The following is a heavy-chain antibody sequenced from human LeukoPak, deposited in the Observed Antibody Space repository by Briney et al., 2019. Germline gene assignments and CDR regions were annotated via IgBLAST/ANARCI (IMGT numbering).Heavy chain of an antibody. CDR3: ARDDAAPGIIFDY. CDR2: IHSDGSSR. CDR1: GFTFSSYW. D-gene: IGHD6-13*01. J-gene: IGHJ4*02. V-gene: IGHV3-74*03. Sequence: GGSLRLSCAASGFTFSSYWMHWVRQAPGKGLVWVSRIHSDGSSRKYADSVGGRFTISRDNAKKTLYLQMNSLRAEDTAVYFYARDDAAPGIIFDYWGQGTLVTVSS.